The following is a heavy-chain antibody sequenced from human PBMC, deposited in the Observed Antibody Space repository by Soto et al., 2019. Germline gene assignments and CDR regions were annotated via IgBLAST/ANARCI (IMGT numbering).Heavy chain of an antibody. CDR3: ATYFRKSCSGGSCYFDGWAFDI. D-gene: IGHD2-15*01. Sequence: ASVKVSCKASGYTFTGYYMHWVRQAPGQGLEWMGWINPNSGGTNYAQKFQGWVTMTRDTSISTAYMELSRLRSEDTAVYYCATYFRKSCSGGSCYFDGWAFDIWGQGTMVTVSS. V-gene: IGHV1-2*04. CDR1: GYTFTGYY. CDR2: INPNSGGT. J-gene: IGHJ3*02.